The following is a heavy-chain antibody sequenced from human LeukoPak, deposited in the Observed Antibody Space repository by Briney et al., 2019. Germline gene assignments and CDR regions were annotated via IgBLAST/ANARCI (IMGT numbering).Heavy chain of an antibody. CDR2: INHSGST. Sequence: PSETLSLTCAVYGGSFSGYFWSWIRQPPGKGLEWIGEINHSGSTNYNPSLKSRVTISVDSSKNQFSLKLSSVSAADTAVYYCARDMGIAGGDDAFDIWGQGTMVTVSS. J-gene: IGHJ3*02. CDR1: GGSFSGYF. CDR3: ARDMGIAGGDDAFDI. V-gene: IGHV4-34*01. D-gene: IGHD6-13*01.